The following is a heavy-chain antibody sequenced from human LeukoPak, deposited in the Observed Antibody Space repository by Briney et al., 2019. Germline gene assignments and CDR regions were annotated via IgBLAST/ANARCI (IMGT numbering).Heavy chain of an antibody. CDR2: ISSGGDII. J-gene: IGHJ4*02. CDR1: GFPFTDHY. D-gene: IGHD3-10*01. V-gene: IGHV3-11*04. CDR3: TREDYYYASGH. Sequence: GSLGLSCAASGFPFTDHYMSWVRQAPGKGLEWVSYISSGGDIIYYADSVKGRFTISRDNAKNSLFLQMNSLRAEDTAVYYCTREDYYYASGHWAQGTLVTVSS.